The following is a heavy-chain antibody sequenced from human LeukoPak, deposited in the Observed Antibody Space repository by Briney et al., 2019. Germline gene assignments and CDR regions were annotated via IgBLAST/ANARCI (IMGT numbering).Heavy chain of an antibody. D-gene: IGHD3-10*01. CDR1: GFTFDDYG. J-gene: IGHJ5*02. Sequence: GGSLRLSCAASGFTFDDYGMSWVRQAPGKGLERVSGINWNGGSTGYADSVKGRFTVSRDNAKNSLYLQMNSLRAEDTALYYCARDVSYYGSGENWFDPWGQGTLVTVSS. CDR3: ARDVSYYGSGENWFDP. CDR2: INWNGGST. V-gene: IGHV3-20*04.